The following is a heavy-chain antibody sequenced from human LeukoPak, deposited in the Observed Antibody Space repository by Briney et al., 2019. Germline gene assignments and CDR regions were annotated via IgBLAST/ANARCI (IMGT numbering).Heavy chain of an antibody. CDR3: ANSRWQGMDV. CDR2: ISYDGGNK. D-gene: IGHD2-15*01. V-gene: IGHV3-30-3*01. J-gene: IGHJ6*02. Sequence: GGSLRLSCAASGFTFSSYAMHWVRQAPGKGLEWVAVISYDGGNKYYADSVRGRFTISRDNSKNTLYLQMNSLRAEDTAVYYCANSRWQGMDVWGQGTTVTVSS. CDR1: GFTFSSYA.